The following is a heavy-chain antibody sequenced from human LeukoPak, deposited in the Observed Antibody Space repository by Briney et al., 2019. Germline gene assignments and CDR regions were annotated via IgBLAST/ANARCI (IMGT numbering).Heavy chain of an antibody. CDR2: IYHSGST. D-gene: IGHD4-23*01. V-gene: IGHV4-38-2*02. J-gene: IGHJ3*02. Sequence: TSETLSLTCTVSGYSISSGYYWGWIRQPPGKGLEWIGSIYHSGSTYYNPSLKSRVTISVDTSKNQFSLKLSSVTAADTAVYYCARESRGKDAFDIWGQGTMVTVSS. CDR3: ARESRGKDAFDI. CDR1: GYSISSGYY.